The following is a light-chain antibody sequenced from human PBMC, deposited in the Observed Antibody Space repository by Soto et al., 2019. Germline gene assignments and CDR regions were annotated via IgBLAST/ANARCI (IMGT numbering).Light chain of an antibody. Sequence: QSVLTQPPSVSGAPGQRVTISCTGSSSNIGRGYDVHWYQQVPGSAPRLLLSGDNTRPSGVPDRFSGSRSGTSASLSITGLQAEDEADYYCQTFYSSLTISLVFGGGTKVTLL. CDR3: QTFYSSLTISLV. CDR1: SSNIGRGYD. V-gene: IGLV1-40*01. J-gene: IGLJ2*01. CDR2: GDN.